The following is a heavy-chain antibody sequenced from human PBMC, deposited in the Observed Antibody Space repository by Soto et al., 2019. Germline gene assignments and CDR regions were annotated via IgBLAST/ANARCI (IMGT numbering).Heavy chain of an antibody. V-gene: IGHV3-23*01. CDR2: ISGSGGGT. Sequence: GGSLRLSCAASGFRFSSYAMSWVRQAPGKGLDWVSTISGSGGGTYYTDSVKGRFTISRDNSKNTLYLQMNSLRAEDTAVYYCTKDQVEAYYDTSGSHGYWGQGTLVTVSS. D-gene: IGHD3-22*01. CDR1: GFRFSSYA. J-gene: IGHJ4*02. CDR3: TKDQVEAYYDTSGSHGY.